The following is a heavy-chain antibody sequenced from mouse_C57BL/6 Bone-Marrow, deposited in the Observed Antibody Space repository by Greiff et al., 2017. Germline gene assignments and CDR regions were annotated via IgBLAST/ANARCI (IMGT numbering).Heavy chain of an antibody. D-gene: IGHD6-1*01. CDR2: IRSKSNNYAT. V-gene: IGHV10-1*01. Sequence: EVHLVESGGGLVQPKGSLKLSCAASGFSFNTYAMHWVRQAPGKGLEWVARIRSKSNNYATSYADSVQVRFTISSDDSESMLYLQMNNLKTEDTAMYYCVSRSLLWYIDVWGKGTSVTVSS. CDR1: GFSFNTYA. J-gene: IGHJ1*03. CDR3: VSRSLLWYIDV.